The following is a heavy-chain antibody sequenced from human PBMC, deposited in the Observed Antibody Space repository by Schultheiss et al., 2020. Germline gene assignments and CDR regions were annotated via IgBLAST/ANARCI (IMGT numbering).Heavy chain of an antibody. J-gene: IGHJ4*02. CDR2: IIPILGIA. CDR1: GGTFSSYA. CDR3: ARDPDGGHSRVYVY. D-gene: IGHD4-23*01. Sequence: SVKVSCKASGGTFSSYAISWVRQAPGQGLEWMGRIIPILGIANYAQKFQGRVTITADKSTSTAYMELSSLRSEDTAVYYCARDPDGGHSRVYVYWGQGTLVTVSS. V-gene: IGHV1-69*04.